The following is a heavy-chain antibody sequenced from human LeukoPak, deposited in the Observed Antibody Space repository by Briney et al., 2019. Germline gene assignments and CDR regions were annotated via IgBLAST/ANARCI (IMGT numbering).Heavy chain of an antibody. J-gene: IGHJ4*02. D-gene: IGHD5-24*01. CDR3: ARGPRWLQDYFNY. CDR2: IYYSGST. Sequence: SETLSLTCTVSGGSISSRTYYWGWIRQPPGKGLEWIGSIYYSGSTYYNPSLKSRVTISVDTSKNQFSLKLSSVTAADTAVYYCARGPRWLQDYFNYWGQGTLVTVSS. V-gene: IGHV4-39*07. CDR1: GGSISSRTYY.